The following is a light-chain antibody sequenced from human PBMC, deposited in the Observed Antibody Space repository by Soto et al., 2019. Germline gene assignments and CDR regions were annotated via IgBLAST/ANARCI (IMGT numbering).Light chain of an antibody. V-gene: IGKV3-20*01. CDR2: GAS. J-gene: IGKJ4*01. CDR1: QSVRSNF. CDR3: QQYGGSPT. Sequence: EIVLTQSPGTLSLSPGEGATLSCRASQSVRSNFLAWYQQKPAQAPRLLIFGASSRATGIPDRFSGSGSGTDFTLTISRLEPEDLAVYYCQQYGGSPTFGGGTKVEIK.